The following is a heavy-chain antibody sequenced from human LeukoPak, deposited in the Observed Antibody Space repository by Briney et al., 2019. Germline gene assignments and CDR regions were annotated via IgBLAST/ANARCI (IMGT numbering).Heavy chain of an antibody. CDR3: ARHSYERGYSYGGHFDY. J-gene: IGHJ4*02. V-gene: IGHV4-38-2*01. D-gene: IGHD5-18*01. CDR1: GYSISSGYY. CDR2: IYHSGST. Sequence: SETLSLTCAVSGYSISSGYYWGWIRQPPGKGLEWIGGIYHSGSTYYNPSLKSRVTISVDTSKNQFSLKLSSVTAADTAVYCCARHSYERGYSYGGHFDYWGQGTLVTVSS.